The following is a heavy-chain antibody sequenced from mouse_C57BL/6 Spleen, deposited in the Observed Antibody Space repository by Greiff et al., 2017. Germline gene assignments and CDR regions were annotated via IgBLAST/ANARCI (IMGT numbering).Heavy chain of an antibody. Sequence: QVQLQQPGAELVKPGASVKLSCKASGYTFTSYWMQWVKQRPGQGLEWIGEIDPSDSYTNYNQKFKGKATLTVDTSSSTAYMQISSLTSEDSAVYYCVHTGKAVDYWGQGTSVTVSS. V-gene: IGHV1-50*01. CDR2: IDPSDSYT. D-gene: IGHD4-1*01. CDR1: GYTFTSYW. J-gene: IGHJ4*01. CDR3: VHTGKAVDY.